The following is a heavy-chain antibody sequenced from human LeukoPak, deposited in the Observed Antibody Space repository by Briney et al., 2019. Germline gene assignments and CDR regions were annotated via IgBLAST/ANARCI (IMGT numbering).Heavy chain of an antibody. CDR2: ISSTSSTK. CDR1: GFTFSSYS. Sequence: GGSPRLSCTASGFTFSSYSMTWVRQAPGKGLEWISYISSTSSTKYYAYSVTGRFTISRDNAKNSLYLQMNSLRAEDTAVYYCAKNRVPTAITPDSWGQGTLVTVSS. J-gene: IGHJ5*01. V-gene: IGHV3-48*01. D-gene: IGHD2-2*02. CDR3: AKNRVPTAITPDS.